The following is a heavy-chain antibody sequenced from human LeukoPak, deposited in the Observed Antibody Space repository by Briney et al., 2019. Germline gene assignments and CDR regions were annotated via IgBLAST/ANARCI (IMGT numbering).Heavy chain of an antibody. CDR1: GGTFSSYA. CDR2: IIPIFGTA. Sequence: GASVKVSCKASGGTFSSYAISWVRQAPGQGLEWMGGIIPIFGTANYAQKFQGRVTITADKSTSTAYMELSSLRSEVTAVYYCARGVVVAADGGMDVWGKGTTVTVSS. V-gene: IGHV1-69*06. D-gene: IGHD2-15*01. CDR3: ARGVVVAADGGMDV. J-gene: IGHJ6*04.